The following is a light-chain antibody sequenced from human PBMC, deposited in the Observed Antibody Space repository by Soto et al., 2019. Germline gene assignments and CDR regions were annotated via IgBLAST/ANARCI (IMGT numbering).Light chain of an antibody. CDR1: QSVRSSY. CDR2: GAS. J-gene: IGKJ4*01. CDR3: QQYGSSPLT. Sequence: EIVFTQSPGTLSLSPGERATRSCRASQSVRSSYLAWYQQKPGQAPRLLIYGASSRATGIPDRFSGSGSGTDFTLTISRLEPEDFAVYYCQQYGSSPLTLGGGTKVDIK. V-gene: IGKV3-20*01.